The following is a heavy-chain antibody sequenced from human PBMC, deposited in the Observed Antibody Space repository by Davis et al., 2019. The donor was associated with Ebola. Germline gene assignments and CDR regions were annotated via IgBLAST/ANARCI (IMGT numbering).Heavy chain of an antibody. CDR2: IIPIFATT. CDR3: ARGNDHYGEGDEDYYYYYGMDV. V-gene: IGHV1-69*13. Sequence: SVKVSCKASGGTFSTYGLTWVRQAPGQGLEWMGVIIPIFATTKYAQKFQGRVTLTADESTGPAYMELNTLRSEDTAVYYCARGNDHYGEGDEDYYYYYGMDVWGQGTTVTVSS. CDR1: GGTFSTYG. J-gene: IGHJ6*02. D-gene: IGHD4-17*01.